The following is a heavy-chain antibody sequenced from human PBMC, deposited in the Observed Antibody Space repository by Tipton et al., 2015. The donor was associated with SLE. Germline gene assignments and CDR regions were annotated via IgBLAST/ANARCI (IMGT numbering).Heavy chain of an antibody. CDR3: ARVKAYFRYFFFYYLDV. CDR1: GGSISTYC. Sequence: TLSLTCPVTGGSISTYCWHWLPQPPRKGLEWIGDNYSSGSTNQNPSLKSRLTISVDTSKNQFSLRLASVTAADTGISYCARVKAYFRYFFFYYLDVWGRGTTVTV. D-gene: IGHD2-21*01. CDR2: NYSSGST. J-gene: IGHJ6*03. V-gene: IGHV4-59*12.